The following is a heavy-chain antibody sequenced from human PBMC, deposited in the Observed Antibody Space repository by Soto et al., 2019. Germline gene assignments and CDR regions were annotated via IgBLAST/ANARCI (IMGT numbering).Heavy chain of an antibody. CDR3: ARDNGYSYGYTLDH. J-gene: IGHJ4*02. CDR2: IYYSGNT. V-gene: IGHV4-30-4*02. D-gene: IGHD5-18*01. Sequence: NPSETLSLTCTVSGGSISSGDYYWSWIRQPPGKGLEWIGYIYYSGNTYYNPSLKSRVTISVDTSKNQFSLKLSSVTAADTAVYYCARDNGYSYGYTLDHWGQGTLVTVSS. CDR1: GGSISSGDYY.